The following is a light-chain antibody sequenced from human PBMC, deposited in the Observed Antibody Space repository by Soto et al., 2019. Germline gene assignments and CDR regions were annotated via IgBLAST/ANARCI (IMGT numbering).Light chain of an antibody. J-gene: IGKJ4*01. V-gene: IGKV3-11*01. CDR2: DAS. CDR1: QSVSSY. Sequence: EIVFISSPAPPFLSPGEKATPSCRASQSVSSYLAWYQQKPGQAPRLLIYDASNRATGIPARFSGSGSGTDFTLTISSLEPEDFAVYYCQQRSNWPPLTFGGGTKVDIK. CDR3: QQRSNWPPLT.